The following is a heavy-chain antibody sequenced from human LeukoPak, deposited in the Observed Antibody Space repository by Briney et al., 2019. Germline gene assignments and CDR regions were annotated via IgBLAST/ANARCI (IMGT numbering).Heavy chain of an antibody. CDR1: GFAFSNYG. J-gene: IGHJ4*02. CDR3: SGENGRVNFDY. CDR2: IWYDGNNK. V-gene: IGHV3-33*01. D-gene: IGHD2-8*01. Sequence: GGSLRLSCAASGFAFSNYGMHWVRQVPGKGLEWVALIWYDGNNKYYADSVKGRFTVSRVNSESTLYLQMNSLRDEDTAVYYCSGENGRVNFDYWGQGALVTVSS.